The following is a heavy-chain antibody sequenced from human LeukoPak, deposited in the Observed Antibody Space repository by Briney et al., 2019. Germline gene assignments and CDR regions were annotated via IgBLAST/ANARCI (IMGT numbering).Heavy chain of an antibody. V-gene: IGHV1-8*01. CDR1: GYTFTSYD. J-gene: IGHJ3*02. Sequence: ASVKVSRKASGYTFTSYDINWVRQATGQGLEWMGWMNPNSGNTGYAQKFQGRVTMTRNTSISTAYMELSSLRSEDTAVYYCARSLARIRGVKGAFDIWGQGTMVTVSS. CDR2: MNPNSGNT. D-gene: IGHD3-10*01. CDR3: ARSLARIRGVKGAFDI.